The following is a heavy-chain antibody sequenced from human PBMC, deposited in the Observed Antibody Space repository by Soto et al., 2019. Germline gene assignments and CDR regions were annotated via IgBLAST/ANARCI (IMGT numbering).Heavy chain of an antibody. D-gene: IGHD3-22*01. J-gene: IGHJ6*02. CDR2: ISYDGSNK. V-gene: IGHV3-30*03. CDR3: ARPYYYDSSGYLHRSYYYGMDV. Sequence: HLGVSPRLSFAAPGFTFSSYGMHWVRQAPGKGLEWVAVISYDGSNKYYADSVKGRFTISRDNSKNTLYLQMNSLRAEDTAVYYCARPYYYDSSGYLHRSYYYGMDVLGQGTTVTVSS. CDR1: GFTFSSYG.